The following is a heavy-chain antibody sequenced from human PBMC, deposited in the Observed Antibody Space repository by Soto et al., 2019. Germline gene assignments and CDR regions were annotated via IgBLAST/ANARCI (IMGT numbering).Heavy chain of an antibody. J-gene: IGHJ6*03. CDR3: ARQHCSSTSCYDYYYYYMDV. D-gene: IGHD2-2*01. CDR2: IIPILGIE. CDR1: GGTFSSYT. V-gene: IGHV1-69*02. Sequence: QVQLVQSGAEVKKPGSSVKVSCKASGGTFSSYTISWVRQAPGQGLEWMGGIIPILGIETYAQKFQGRVTITANKSTSTASMELCSLISEDTAVYYCARQHCSSTSCYDYYYYYMDVWGKGTTVTFSS.